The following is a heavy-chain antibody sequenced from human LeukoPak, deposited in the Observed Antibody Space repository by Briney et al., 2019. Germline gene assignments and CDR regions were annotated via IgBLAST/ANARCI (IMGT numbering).Heavy chain of an antibody. CDR1: GFTFSRYS. CDR2: ISSSSSTV. V-gene: IGHV3-48*02. Sequence: PGGSLGLSCAASGFTFSRYSMNWVRQAPGKGLEWVSYISSSSSTVYYADSLKGRFTTSRDNAKNSLYLQMNSLRDEDTAVYYCARAQTYYGSGSYLYWGQGTLVTVSS. D-gene: IGHD3-10*01. CDR3: ARAQTYYGSGSYLY. J-gene: IGHJ4*02.